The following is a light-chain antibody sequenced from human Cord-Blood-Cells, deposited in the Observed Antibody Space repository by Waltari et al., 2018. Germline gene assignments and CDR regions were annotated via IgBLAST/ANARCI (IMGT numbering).Light chain of an antibody. V-gene: IGLV2-8*01. CDR3: SSYAGSNNWV. CDR1: SSDVGGYNY. Sequence: QSALTQPPSASGSPGQSVTISCTGTSSDVGGYNYVSWYQQHPGKAPKLMIYEVSKRPPGFPDRFSGSTSGNTASLPVSGLQAEDEADYYCSSYAGSNNWVFGGGTKLTVL. CDR2: EVS. J-gene: IGLJ3*02.